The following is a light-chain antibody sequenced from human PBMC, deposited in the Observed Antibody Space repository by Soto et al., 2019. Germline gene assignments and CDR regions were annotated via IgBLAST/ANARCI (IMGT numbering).Light chain of an antibody. CDR3: QHYNSYSEA. CDR1: QTISSW. V-gene: IGKV1-5*03. J-gene: IGKJ1*01. CDR2: KAS. Sequence: DIQMTQSTSILSASVGGRVTITCRASQTISSWLAWYQQKPGKAPKLLIYKASTLKSGVPSRFSGSGSGTEFTLTISSLQPDDFATYYCQHYNSYSEAFGQGTKVDI.